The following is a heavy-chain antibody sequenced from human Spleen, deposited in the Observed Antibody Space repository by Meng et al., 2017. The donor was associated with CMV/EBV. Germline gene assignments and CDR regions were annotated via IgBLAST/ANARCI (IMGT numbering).Heavy chain of an antibody. J-gene: IGHJ4*02. CDR1: GYSFTSYW. CDR3: ARLGGYCSSTSCYDY. CDR2: IYPGDSNV. D-gene: IGHD2-2*01. Sequence: GESLKISCKASGYSFTSYWIGWVRQMPGKGLEWMGIIYPGDSNVKYSPSFQGQVTISADKSISTAYLQWSSLKASDTAMYYCARLGGYCSSTSCYDYWGQGTLVTVSS. V-gene: IGHV5-51*01.